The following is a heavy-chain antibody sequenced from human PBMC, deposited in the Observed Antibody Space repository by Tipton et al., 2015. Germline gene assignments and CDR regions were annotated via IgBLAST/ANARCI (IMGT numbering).Heavy chain of an antibody. D-gene: IGHD2-8*02. CDR2: MNSDGSNV. J-gene: IGHJ3*02. V-gene: IGHV3-74*01. CDR3: ARGGVSGGFDM. CDR1: GFTFRSSW. Sequence: GSLRLSYAASGFTFRSSWMAWVRQVPGKGLLWVSLMNSDGSNVGHADSVRGRFTISRDNAKNTLYLQMNSLRAEDTAVYYCARGGVSGGFDMWGQGTMVTVSS.